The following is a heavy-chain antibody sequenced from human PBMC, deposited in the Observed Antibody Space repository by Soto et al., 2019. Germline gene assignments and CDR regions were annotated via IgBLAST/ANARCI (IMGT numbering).Heavy chain of an antibody. D-gene: IGHD2-8*01. CDR1: GFTFSSYT. CDR3: ARMAPPIDY. Sequence: TGGSLRLSCAASGFTFSSYTMTWVRQAPGKGLEWISVIIGSGTSTYYADSVKGRFTISRDNSKNSLYLQMNSLRAEDTAVYYCARMAPPIDYWGQGTLVTVSS. CDR2: IIGSGTST. J-gene: IGHJ4*02. V-gene: IGHV3-23*01.